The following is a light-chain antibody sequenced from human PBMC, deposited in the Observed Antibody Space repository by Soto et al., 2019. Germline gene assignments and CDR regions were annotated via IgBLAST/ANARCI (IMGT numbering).Light chain of an antibody. CDR3: QQRTNWPPSIT. V-gene: IGKV3-11*01. J-gene: IGKJ5*01. CDR2: DAS. CDR1: QSVSNY. Sequence: EIVLTQSPATLSLSPGERATLSCRASQSVSNYLAWYQQKPAQAPRLLIYDASNRASGIPARFSGSGSGTDFTLIISRLEPEDFAVYYCQQRTNWPPSITFGQGTRLEIK.